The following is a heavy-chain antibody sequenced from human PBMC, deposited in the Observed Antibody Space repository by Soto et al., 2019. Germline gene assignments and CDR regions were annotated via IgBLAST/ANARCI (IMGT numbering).Heavy chain of an antibody. CDR2: TSYDGSNT. V-gene: IGHV3-30*18. D-gene: IGHD3-3*01. Sequence: QGQLVESGGGVVQPGTSLRLSCAASGFIFSRHGMHWVRQAPGKGLEWVAFTSYDGSNTYYADSVKGRFTISRDNPKNKLFLQMNSLRPNDTALYFCAKDRGSYDIWIGTQSYYAMDVWGQGATVTVSS. CDR1: GFIFSRHG. J-gene: IGHJ6*02. CDR3: AKDRGSYDIWIGTQSYYAMDV.